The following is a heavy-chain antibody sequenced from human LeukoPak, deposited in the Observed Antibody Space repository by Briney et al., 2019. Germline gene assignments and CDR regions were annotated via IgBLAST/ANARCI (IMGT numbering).Heavy chain of an antibody. V-gene: IGHV1-2*02. Sequence: ASVKVSCKASGYTFIGYYIHWVRQAPGQGLEWMGWINPSSGGTKYAEKFQGRVSMTGDTSIGTAYMDLIDLKSDDTAVYYCASGAPEGGSGSYLFDYWGQGTLVTVSS. D-gene: IGHD3-10*01. J-gene: IGHJ4*02. CDR2: INPSSGGT. CDR3: ASGAPEGGSGSYLFDY. CDR1: GYTFIGYY.